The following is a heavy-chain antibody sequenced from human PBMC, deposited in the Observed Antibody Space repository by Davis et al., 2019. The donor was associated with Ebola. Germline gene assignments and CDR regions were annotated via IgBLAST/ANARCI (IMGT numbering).Heavy chain of an antibody. CDR1: GGTFSSYA. D-gene: IGHD6-13*01. CDR3: AEGGIAEAGTVYWFDP. Sequence: AASVKVSCKASGGTFSSYAISWVRQAPGQGLEWMGGIIPIFGTANYAQKFQGRVTITADKSTSTAYMELSSLRSEDTAVYYCAEGGIAEAGTVYWFDPWGQGTLVTVSS. V-gene: IGHV1-69*06. J-gene: IGHJ5*02. CDR2: IIPIFGTA.